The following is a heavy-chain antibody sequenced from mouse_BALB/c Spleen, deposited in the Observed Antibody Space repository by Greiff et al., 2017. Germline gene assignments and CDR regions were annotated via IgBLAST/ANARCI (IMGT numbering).Heavy chain of an antibody. Sequence: EVMLVESGGGLVQPGGSLRLSCATSGFTFTDYYMSWVRQPPGKALEWLGFIRNKANGYTTEYSASVKGRFTISRDNSQSILYLQMNTLRAEDSATYYCARDIHGNYDYWGQGTTLTVSS. J-gene: IGHJ2*01. V-gene: IGHV7-3*02. CDR3: ARDIHGNYDY. CDR2: IRNKANGYTT. CDR1: GFTFTDYY. D-gene: IGHD2-1*01.